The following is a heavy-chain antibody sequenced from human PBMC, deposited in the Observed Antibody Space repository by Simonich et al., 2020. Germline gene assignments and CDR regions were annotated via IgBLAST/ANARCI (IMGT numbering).Heavy chain of an antibody. CDR1: GGSISSSSYY. J-gene: IGHJ3*02. CDR2: IYYSGST. V-gene: IGHV4-39*01. CDR3: ARHAGFAFDI. D-gene: IGHD6-13*01. Sequence: QLQLQESGPGLVKPSETLSLTCTVSGGSISSSSYYWGWIRQPPGKGLEWIGSIYYSGSTYYNPSLKSRVTISGDTSKNQFSLKRSSVTAADTAVYYCARHAGFAFDIWGQGTMVTVSS.